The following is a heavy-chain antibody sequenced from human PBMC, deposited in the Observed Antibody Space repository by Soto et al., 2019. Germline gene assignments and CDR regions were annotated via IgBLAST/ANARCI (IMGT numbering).Heavy chain of an antibody. CDR1: GFTFSSYA. CDR2: ISGSGGST. CDR3: AKRGQYSNYAYYYYYYYMDV. J-gene: IGHJ6*03. Sequence: ESGGGLVQPGGSLRLSCAASGFTFSSYAMSWVRQAPGKGLEWVSAISGSGGSTYYADSVKGRFTISRDNSKNTLYLQMNSLRAEDTAVYYCAKRGQYSNYAYYYYYYYMDVWGKGTTVTVSS. D-gene: IGHD4-4*01. V-gene: IGHV3-23*01.